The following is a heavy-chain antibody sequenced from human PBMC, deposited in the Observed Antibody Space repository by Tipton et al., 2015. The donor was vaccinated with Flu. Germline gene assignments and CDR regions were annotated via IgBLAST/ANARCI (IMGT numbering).Heavy chain of an antibody. CDR1: GFPFTDAW. CDR3: TKGHQGGLSQIDY. CDR2: IKRISDGGTT. V-gene: IGHV3-15*01. J-gene: IGHJ4*02. Sequence: QLVQSGGGLVKPGGSLSLSCVLSGFPFTDAWMTWVRQAPGKGLEWLGRIKRISDGGTTEYAAPVKGRFSISKEYSTNTLFLQLNSLRIEDTAVYYCTKGHQGGLSQIDYWGQGSLVTVSS. D-gene: IGHD1-26*01.